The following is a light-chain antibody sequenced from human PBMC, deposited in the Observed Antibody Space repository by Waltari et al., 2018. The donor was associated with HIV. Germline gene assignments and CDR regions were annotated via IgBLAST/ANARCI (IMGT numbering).Light chain of an antibody. V-gene: IGKV3-20*01. J-gene: IGKJ4*01. Sequence: VLTQSPGSLSLSPGDRATLSCRASQSVSSRNLAWYQQKPGQPPRLILYGASIRAPGIPPRFSGSGSGTDFTLTISRLEPEDFAVYYCEHYANPPLTLGGGTKVEI. CDR1: QSVSSRN. CDR2: GAS. CDR3: EHYANPPLT.